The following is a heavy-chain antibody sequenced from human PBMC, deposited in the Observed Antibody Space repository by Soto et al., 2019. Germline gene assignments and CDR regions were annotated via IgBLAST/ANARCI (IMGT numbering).Heavy chain of an antibody. CDR2: INPSGGST. CDR1: GYTFTRSG. J-gene: IGHJ5*02. CDR3: ARDVGNSVVYWFDP. Sequence: GGPVKVSCKASGYTFTRSGISWVRQAPGQGLEWMGIINPSGGSTSYAQKFQGRVTMTRDTSTSTVYMELSSLRSEDTAVYYCARDVGNSVVYWFDPWGQGTLVTVSS. D-gene: IGHD4-4*01. V-gene: IGHV1-46*01.